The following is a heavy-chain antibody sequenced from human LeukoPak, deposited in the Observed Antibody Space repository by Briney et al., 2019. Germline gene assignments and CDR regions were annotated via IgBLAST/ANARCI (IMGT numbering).Heavy chain of an antibody. CDR3: ASAVEIATITTGLYYFDY. V-gene: IGHV4-34*01. Sequence: SETLSLTCAVYGGSFSGYYWSWIRQPPGKGLEWIGEINHSGSTNYNPSLKSRVTISVDTSKNQFSLKLSSVTAADTAVYYCASAVEIATITTGLYYFDYWGQGTLVTVSS. CDR1: GGSFSGYY. D-gene: IGHD5-24*01. J-gene: IGHJ4*02. CDR2: INHSGST.